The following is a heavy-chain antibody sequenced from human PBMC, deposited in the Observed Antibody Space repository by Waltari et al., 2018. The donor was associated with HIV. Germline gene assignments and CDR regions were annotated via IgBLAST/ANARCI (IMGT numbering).Heavy chain of an antibody. V-gene: IGHV4-34*01. J-gene: IGHJ6*02. Sequence: YGGSFSGYYWSWIRQPPGKGLEWIGEINHSGTTDYNPSLKSRVTISKDTSKNQFSLKLSSVTAADTAIYYCARGVATAGDFRLFYYYYGMDVWGQGTTVTVSS. CDR2: INHSGTT. CDR1: GGSFSGYY. CDR3: ARGVATAGDFRLFYYYYGMDV. D-gene: IGHD5-12*01.